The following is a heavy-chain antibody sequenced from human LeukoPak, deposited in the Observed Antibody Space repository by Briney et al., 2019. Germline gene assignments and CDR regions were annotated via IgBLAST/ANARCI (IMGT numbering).Heavy chain of an antibody. D-gene: IGHD2-15*01. V-gene: IGHV3-7*03. CDR2: IKQDGSQE. CDR3: ARYSWGSGGSPQYYFDY. J-gene: IGHJ4*02. Sequence: GGSLRLSCAASRFTLSTYWMSWVRQAPGKGLEWVAHIKQDGSQEYYVDSVKGRFTISRDSAKNSLYLQMNSLRAEDTAVYYCARYSWGSGGSPQYYFDYWGQGTLVTVSS. CDR1: RFTLSTYW.